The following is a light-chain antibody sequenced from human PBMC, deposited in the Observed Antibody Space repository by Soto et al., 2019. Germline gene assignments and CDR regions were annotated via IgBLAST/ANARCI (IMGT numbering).Light chain of an antibody. Sequence: QSALTQPRSVSGSPGQSITVSCTGSSRDVGGYNFVSWYQQHPGEAPKLILYDVNMRPSGVPDRISGSKSGSTAYLTISGLQAEDEADYYCCSYAGSFSWVFGGGTQLTVL. V-gene: IGLV2-11*01. CDR1: SRDVGGYNF. CDR3: CSYAGSFSWV. J-gene: IGLJ2*01. CDR2: DVN.